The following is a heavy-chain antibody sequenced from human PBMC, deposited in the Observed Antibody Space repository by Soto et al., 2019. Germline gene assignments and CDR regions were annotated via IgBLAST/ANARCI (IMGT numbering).Heavy chain of an antibody. D-gene: IGHD6-13*01. CDR1: GGTFSSYT. Sequence: ASVKVSCKASGGTFSSYTISWVRQAPGQGLEWMGIINPSGGSTSYAQKFQGRVTMTRDTSTSTVYMELSSLRSEDTAVYYCARDAVNIAAAGTGAFDIWGQGTMVTVSS. CDR3: ARDAVNIAAAGTGAFDI. V-gene: IGHV1-46*03. J-gene: IGHJ3*02. CDR2: INPSGGST.